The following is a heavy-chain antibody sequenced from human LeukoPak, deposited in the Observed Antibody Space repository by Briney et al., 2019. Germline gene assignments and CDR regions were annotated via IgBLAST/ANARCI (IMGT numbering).Heavy chain of an antibody. Sequence: WASVKVSCKASGYTFTSYYMHWVRQAPGQGLEWMGIINPSGGSTSYAQKLQGRVTMTRDTATSTVYMELSSLRSEDTAVYYCARGDGYNYFFAAFDIWGQGTMVTVSS. CDR3: ARGDGYNYFFAAFDI. J-gene: IGHJ3*02. D-gene: IGHD5-24*01. CDR1: GYTFTSYY. CDR2: INPSGGST. V-gene: IGHV1-46*04.